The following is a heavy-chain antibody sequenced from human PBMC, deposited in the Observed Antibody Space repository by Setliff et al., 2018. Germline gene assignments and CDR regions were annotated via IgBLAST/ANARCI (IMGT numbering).Heavy chain of an antibody. V-gene: IGHV4-59*08. D-gene: IGHD4-17*01. Sequence: SETLSLTCTVSGGSISGYYWSWIRQPPGKGLEWIGNIYYTGSPSYNPSLKSRVTISVDTSKNQFSLKLSSVTAADTAVYYCARAFGADYGDYEDAFDIWGQGTMVTVSS. CDR2: IYYTGSP. CDR1: GGSISGYY. J-gene: IGHJ3*02. CDR3: ARAFGADYGDYEDAFDI.